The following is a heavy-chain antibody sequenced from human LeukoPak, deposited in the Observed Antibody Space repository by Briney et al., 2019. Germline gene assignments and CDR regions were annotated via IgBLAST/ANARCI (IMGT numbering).Heavy chain of an antibody. Sequence: ASVKVSCKASGYTFTGYYMHWVRQAPGQGLEWMGWINPNSGGTNYAQKFQGRVTMTRDTSISTAYMELSRLRSDDTAVYYCAREGDFDWLFRRRFDPWGQGTLVTVSS. D-gene: IGHD3-9*01. CDR3: AREGDFDWLFRRRFDP. J-gene: IGHJ5*02. V-gene: IGHV1-2*02. CDR2: INPNSGGT. CDR1: GYTFTGYY.